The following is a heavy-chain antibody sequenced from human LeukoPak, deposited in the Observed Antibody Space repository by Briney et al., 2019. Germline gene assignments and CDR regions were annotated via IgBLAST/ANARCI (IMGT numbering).Heavy chain of an antibody. CDR1: GFTFTTYS. CDR3: ARRAGAYSHPYDY. D-gene: IGHD4/OR15-4a*01. Sequence: GGSLRLSCAASGFTFTTYSMTWVRQAPGKGLEWVSIISSGSSAIFSADALKGRFTISRDDAKNLLYLDMNSLRAEDTAVYYCARRAGAYSHPYDYWGQGTLVTVSS. V-gene: IGHV3-21*01. J-gene: IGHJ4*02. CDR2: ISSGSSAI.